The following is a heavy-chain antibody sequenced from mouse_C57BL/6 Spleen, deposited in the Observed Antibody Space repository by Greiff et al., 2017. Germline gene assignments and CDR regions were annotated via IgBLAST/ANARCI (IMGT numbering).Heavy chain of an antibody. J-gene: IGHJ1*03. CDR3: ARSPLYGSSPRYFEV. D-gene: IGHD1-1*01. CDR1: GFTFSDYY. V-gene: IGHV5-12*01. CDR2: ISNGGGST. Sequence: EVQGVESGGGLVQPGGSLKLSCAASGFTFSDYYMYWVRQTPEKRLEWVAYISNGGGSTYYPDTVKGRFTISRDNAKTPLYLQMSRPKAEDNAMYYCARSPLYGSSPRYFEVWGTGTTGTVSS.